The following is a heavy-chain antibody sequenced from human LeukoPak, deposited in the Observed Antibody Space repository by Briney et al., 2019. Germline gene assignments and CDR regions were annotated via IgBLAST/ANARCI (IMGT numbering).Heavy chain of an antibody. CDR2: ITWDSDVV. CDR3: TRDRNDYGDPDAFDI. J-gene: IGHJ3*02. Sequence: GRSLRLSCVGSGFQFDQVAMHWVRQVPGKGLEWVAGITWDSDVVGYAYSVKGRFSISRDNHKDLLYLQLNSLRGDDSGIYYCTRDRNDYGDPDAFDIWGQGTVVTVSS. V-gene: IGHV3-9*01. CDR1: GFQFDQVA. D-gene: IGHD4-17*01.